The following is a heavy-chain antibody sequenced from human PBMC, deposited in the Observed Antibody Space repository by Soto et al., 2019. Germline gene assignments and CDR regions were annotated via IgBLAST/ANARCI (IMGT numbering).Heavy chain of an antibody. D-gene: IGHD6-13*01. CDR2: INACNGNT. CDR3: AHGPGTGFDK. Sequence: KVSSNGAGYGFSGYALDWVRQAPGQRLEWMGWINACNGNTKYSQKFQCRVTITRDTSASTAYMELSSLRSEDTAVYYCAHGPGTGFDKCGQGTLVTVSS. V-gene: IGHV1-3*01. CDR1: GYGFSGYA. J-gene: IGHJ4*02.